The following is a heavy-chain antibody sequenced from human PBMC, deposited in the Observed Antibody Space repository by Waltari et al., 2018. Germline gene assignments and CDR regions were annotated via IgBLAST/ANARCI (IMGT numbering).Heavy chain of an antibody. CDR2: ISSSSSYI. CDR1: GFTFSSYS. Sequence: EVQLVESGGGLVKPGGSLRLSCAASGFTFSSYSMNWVRQAPGKGLEWVSSISSSSSYIYYADSVKGRFTISRDNAKNSLYLQMNSLRAEDTAVYYCARGGILGATTLYFDYWGQGTLVTVSS. V-gene: IGHV3-21*01. CDR3: ARGGILGATTLYFDY. D-gene: IGHD1-26*01. J-gene: IGHJ4*02.